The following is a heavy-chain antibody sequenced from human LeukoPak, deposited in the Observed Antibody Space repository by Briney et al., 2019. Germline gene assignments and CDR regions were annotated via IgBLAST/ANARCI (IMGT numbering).Heavy chain of an antibody. V-gene: IGHV1-69*05. Sequence: SVTVSFTASVGTFSIYAISWVRQAPGQGLEWMGGIIPIFGTANYAQKFQGRVTITTDESTSTAYMELSSLRSEDTAVYYCASRFDIWGQGTMVTVSS. CDR2: IIPIFGTA. CDR3: ASRFDI. J-gene: IGHJ3*02. CDR1: VGTFSIYA.